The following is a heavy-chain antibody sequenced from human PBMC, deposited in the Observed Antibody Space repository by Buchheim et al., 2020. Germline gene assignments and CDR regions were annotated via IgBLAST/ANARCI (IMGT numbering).Heavy chain of an antibody. J-gene: IGHJ6*03. V-gene: IGHV1-18*01. CDR1: GYTFTSYG. Sequence: QVQLVQSGAEVKKPGASVKVSCKASGYTFTSYGISWVRQAPGQGLEWMGWISAYNGNTNYAQKLQGRVTMTTDTSTSTAYMELRSLRSDDTAVYYCARVRFLEWLLQDNYYYYYYMDVWGKGTT. D-gene: IGHD3-3*01. CDR2: ISAYNGNT. CDR3: ARVRFLEWLLQDNYYYYYYMDV.